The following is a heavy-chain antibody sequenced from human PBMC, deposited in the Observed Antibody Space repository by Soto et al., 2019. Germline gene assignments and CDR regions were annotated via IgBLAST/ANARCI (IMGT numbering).Heavy chain of an antibody. Sequence: PSETLSLTCTVSVGSISSYYWSWIRQPPGKGLEWIGYIYYSGRTSSNPSLKSRVTISVDTSKNQFSLKLSSVTAADTAVYYCARDLGSSYFYYLDVRGQGTTVTVSS. CDR3: ARDLGSSYFYYLDV. V-gene: IGHV4-59*01. CDR1: VGSISSYY. J-gene: IGHJ6*03. D-gene: IGHD1-26*01. CDR2: IYYSGRT.